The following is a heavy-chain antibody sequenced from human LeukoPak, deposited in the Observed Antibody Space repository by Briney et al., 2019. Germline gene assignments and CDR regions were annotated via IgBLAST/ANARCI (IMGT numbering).Heavy chain of an antibody. J-gene: IGHJ6*02. V-gene: IGHV1-24*01. Sequence: ASVKVSCKVSGYTLTELSMHWVRQAPGKGLEWMGGFGPEDGETIYAQKFQGRVTMTEDTSTDTAYMELSSLRSEDTAVYYCATEDHPSGYGTSNYGMDVWGQGTTVTVSS. CDR2: FGPEDGET. CDR3: ATEDHPSGYGTSNYGMDV. CDR1: GYTLTELS. D-gene: IGHD5-12*01.